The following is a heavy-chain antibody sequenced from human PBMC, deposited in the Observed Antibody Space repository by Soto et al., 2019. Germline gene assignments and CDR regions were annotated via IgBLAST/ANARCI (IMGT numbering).Heavy chain of an antibody. Sequence: EVQLVESGGGLVKPGESLRLSCAASGFTFSNYNINWVRQAPGKGLEWVSSIRSRSIDMYYADSVKGRFTISRDDAKNSLSLQMNGLRAEDTAVYFCVRESYPEKAFAIWGKGTMVNVAS. CDR3: VRESYPEKAFAI. J-gene: IGHJ3*02. CDR2: IRSRSIDM. CDR1: GFTFSNYN. V-gene: IGHV3-21*01. D-gene: IGHD2-2*01.